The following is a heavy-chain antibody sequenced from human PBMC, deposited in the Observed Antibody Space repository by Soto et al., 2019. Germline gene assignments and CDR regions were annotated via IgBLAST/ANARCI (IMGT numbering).Heavy chain of an antibody. Sequence: GGSLRLSCAASGFTFSSYAMHWVRQAPGKGLEWVAVISSSSSYIYYADSVKGRFTISRDNAKNSLYLQMNSLRAEDTAVYYCARDALPLNVVVPAAHYYYYGMDVWGQGTTVTVSS. V-gene: IGHV3-21*01. J-gene: IGHJ6*02. CDR3: ARDALPLNVVVPAAHYYYYGMDV. CDR1: GFTFSSYA. CDR2: ISSSSSYI. D-gene: IGHD2-2*01.